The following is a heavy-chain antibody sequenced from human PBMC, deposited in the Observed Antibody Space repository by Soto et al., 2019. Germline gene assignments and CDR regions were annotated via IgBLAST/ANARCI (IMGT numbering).Heavy chain of an antibody. Sequence: QVQLVQSGAEVKKPGSSVKVSCKASGGTFSSYAISWVRQAPGQGLEWMGGIIPIFGTANYAQKFQGRVTITADESTSTAYLRLSSLRSEDTAVYYCAEEKSGYSYAQYYYYDGMDVWGQGTTVTVS. CDR1: GGTFSSYA. D-gene: IGHD5-18*01. J-gene: IGHJ6*02. CDR3: AEEKSGYSYAQYYYYDGMDV. CDR2: IIPIFGTA. V-gene: IGHV1-69*12.